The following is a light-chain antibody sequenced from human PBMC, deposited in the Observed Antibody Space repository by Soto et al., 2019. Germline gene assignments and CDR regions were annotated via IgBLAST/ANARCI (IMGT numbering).Light chain of an antibody. J-gene: IGKJ1*01. V-gene: IGKV1-5*03. CDR2: KAS. CDR3: QQYNSYPRT. CDR1: QSISSW. Sequence: DIQMAQSPSTLSASVGDRVTITCRASQSISSWLAWYQQKPGKAPKLLIYKASTLQNGLPSRFSGSASRTEFTLTISSLQPDDFAAYYCQQYNSYPRTFGHGTKVEIK.